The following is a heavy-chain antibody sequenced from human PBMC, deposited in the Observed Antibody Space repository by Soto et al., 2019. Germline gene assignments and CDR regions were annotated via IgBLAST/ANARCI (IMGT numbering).Heavy chain of an antibody. J-gene: IGHJ4*02. CDR2: IYYSGST. CDR1: GGSISSYY. D-gene: IGHD5-18*01. CDR3: ARRYGSSFDY. Sequence: QVQLQESGPGLVKPSETQSLTCTVSGGSISSYYWSWIRQPPGKGLEWIGYIYYSGSTNYNPSLKGRVTISVDTSNNQFSLKLSSVTAADTAVSYCARRYGSSFDYWGQGTLVTVSS. V-gene: IGHV4-59*08.